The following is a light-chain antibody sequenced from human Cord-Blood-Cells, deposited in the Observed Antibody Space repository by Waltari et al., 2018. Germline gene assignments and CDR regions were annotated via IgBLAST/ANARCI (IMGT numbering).Light chain of an antibody. CDR2: AAS. CDR3: QQSDSTPWT. Sequence: DIQMTQSPSSLSASVGERATTTCRASQSISSYLNWYQQKPGKAPKLLIYAASSLQSGVLSRFSRSGSVTEFTLTITSLQPEDLATYYWQQSDSTPWTFGQGTKVEI. J-gene: IGKJ1*01. V-gene: IGKV1-39*01. CDR1: QSISSY.